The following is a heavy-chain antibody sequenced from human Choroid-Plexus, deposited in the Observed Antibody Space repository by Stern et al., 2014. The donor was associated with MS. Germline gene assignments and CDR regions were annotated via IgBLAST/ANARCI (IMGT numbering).Heavy chain of an antibody. Sequence: QVQLVQSGAEVKKPGASVKVSCKTSGYIFTGHYIHWVRQAPGQGLEWMAWINPNTGGSKYAQKVQGRVTMSRDTSISTAYVELSSLTSDDTAVYYCARDQRGITIFGVVTDYYYLGMDVWGQGTTVTVSS. J-gene: IGHJ6*02. D-gene: IGHD3-3*01. CDR3: ARDQRGITIFGVVTDYYYLGMDV. CDR2: INPNTGGS. V-gene: IGHV1-2*02. CDR1: GYIFTGHY.